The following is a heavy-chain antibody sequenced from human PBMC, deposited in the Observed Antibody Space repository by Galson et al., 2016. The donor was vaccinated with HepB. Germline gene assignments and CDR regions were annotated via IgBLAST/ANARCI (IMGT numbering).Heavy chain of an antibody. Sequence: SLRLSCAASGFTFSSYGIHWVRQAPGKGLEWVALIWYDGTNEYYADSVKGRFTISRDNFKNTLYLQMNSLRVDDTAVYYCAKGTTLQVHFGYFDHWGQGTLVTVSS. CDR3: AKGTTLQVHFGYFDH. J-gene: IGHJ4*02. CDR1: GFTFSSYG. D-gene: IGHD1/OR15-1a*01. CDR2: IWYDGTNE. V-gene: IGHV3-33*06.